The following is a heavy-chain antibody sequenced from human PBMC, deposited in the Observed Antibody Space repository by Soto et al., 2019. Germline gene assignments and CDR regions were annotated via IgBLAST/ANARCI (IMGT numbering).Heavy chain of an antibody. CDR3: ARATIEYSSSSRGFDP. D-gene: IGHD6-6*01. CDR2: IIPIFGTA. CDR1: GGTFSSYA. Sequence: SVKVSCKASGGTFSSYAISWVRQAPGQGLEWMGGIIPIFGTANYAQKFQGRVTITADKSTSTAYMELSSLRSEDTAAYYCARATIEYSSSSRGFDPWGQGTLVTVSS. J-gene: IGHJ5*02. V-gene: IGHV1-69*06.